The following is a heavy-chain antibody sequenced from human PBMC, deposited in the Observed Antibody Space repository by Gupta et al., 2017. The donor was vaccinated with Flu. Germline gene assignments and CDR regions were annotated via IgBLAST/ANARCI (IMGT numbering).Heavy chain of an antibody. CDR2: IIPVFGPT. V-gene: IGHV1-69*01. Sequence: INWVRQAPGQGLEGMGGIIPVFGPTNDAQKFQGRVTITADESTSTAYMELSSLRSEDTAVYYGARKGGGHCSGGTCYSFDYWGQGTRVTVSS. CDR3: ARKGGGHCSGGTCYSFDY. J-gene: IGHJ4*02. D-gene: IGHD2-15*01.